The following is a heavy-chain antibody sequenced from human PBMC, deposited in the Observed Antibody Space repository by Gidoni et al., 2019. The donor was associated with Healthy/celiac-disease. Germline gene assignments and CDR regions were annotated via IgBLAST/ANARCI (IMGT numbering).Heavy chain of an antibody. CDR3: ATTLPYGDFFDY. CDR1: GCTFTSYG. J-gene: IGHJ4*02. V-gene: IGHV1-18*01. Sequence: QVQLVQSGAEVKKPGASVKGYCKASGCTFTSYGISWVRQAPGQGLEWMGWISAYNGNTNYAQKLQGRVTMTTDTSTSTAYMELRSLRSDDTAVYYCATTLPYGDFFDYWGQGTLVTVSS. CDR2: ISAYNGNT. D-gene: IGHD4-17*01.